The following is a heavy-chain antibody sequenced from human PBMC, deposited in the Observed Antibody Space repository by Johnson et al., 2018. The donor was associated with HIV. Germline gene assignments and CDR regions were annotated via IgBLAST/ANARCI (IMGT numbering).Heavy chain of an antibody. CDR1: RFTFNDYG. J-gene: IGHJ3*02. V-gene: IGHV3-20*04. CDR3: ARDRTGGSYPRAFDI. CDR2: INWNGGST. Sequence: VQLVESGGGVVQPGRSLRLSCAASRFTFNDYGMSWVRQAPGKGLEWVSGINWNGGSTGYADSVKGRFTISRDNAKNSLYLQMNSLRAEDTALYYCARDRTGGSYPRAFDIWGQGTMVTVSS. D-gene: IGHD1-26*01.